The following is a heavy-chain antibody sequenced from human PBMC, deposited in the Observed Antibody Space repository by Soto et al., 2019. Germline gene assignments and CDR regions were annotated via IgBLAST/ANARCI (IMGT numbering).Heavy chain of an antibody. CDR2: INAGNGNT. CDR3: ARGGVGWDSGSYPQFSD. Sequence: ASVKVSCKASGYTFTSYAMHWVRQAPGQRLEWMGWINAGNGNTKYSQKFQGRVTITRDTSASTAYMELSSLRSEDTAVYYCARGGVGWDSGSYPQFSDWGQGTLVTVSS. CDR1: GYTFTSYA. D-gene: IGHD1-26*01. V-gene: IGHV1-3*01. J-gene: IGHJ4*02.